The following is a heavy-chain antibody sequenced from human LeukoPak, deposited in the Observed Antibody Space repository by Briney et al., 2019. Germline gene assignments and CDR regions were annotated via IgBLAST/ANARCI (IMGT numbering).Heavy chain of an antibody. CDR2: IYNSGNT. J-gene: IGHJ4*02. D-gene: IGHD1-26*01. CDR1: GGTINSYY. Sequence: SETLSLTSIVSGGTINSYYWTWIRQPPGKGLEWIGYIYNSGNTNYNPSLKSRVTISLDTSNNQFSLKLSSVTAADTAVYYCARERMVGATCYIDQWSQGSLVTVSS. CDR3: ARERMVGATCYIDQ. V-gene: IGHV4-59*01.